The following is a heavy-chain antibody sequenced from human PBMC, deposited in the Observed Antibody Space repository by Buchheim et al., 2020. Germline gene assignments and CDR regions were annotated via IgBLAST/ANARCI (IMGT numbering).Heavy chain of an antibody. V-gene: IGHV3-23*01. CDR2: ISGSGGST. J-gene: IGHJ4*02. CDR1: GFTFSSYA. CDR3: AKDKEPMGDSSGWPLDY. Sequence: EVQLLESGGGLVQPGGSLRLSCAASGFTFSSYAMSWVRQAPGKGLEWVSAISGSGGSTYYADSVKGRFTIPRDNSKNTLYLLMNSLRAEDTAVYYCAKDKEPMGDSSGWPLDYWGQGTL. D-gene: IGHD6-19*01.